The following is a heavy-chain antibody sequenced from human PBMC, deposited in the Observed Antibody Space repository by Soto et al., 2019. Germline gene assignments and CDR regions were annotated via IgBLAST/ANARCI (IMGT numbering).Heavy chain of an antibody. V-gene: IGHV3-23*01. CDR2: ISGSGGST. Sequence: PGGSLRLSCAASGFTFSSYGMSWVRQAPGKGLELVSAISGSGGSTYYADSVKGRFTISRDDSKNTLYLQMNSLRAEDTAVYYCAKDPYGDYALNWFDPWGQGTLVTVSS. CDR1: GFTFSSYG. J-gene: IGHJ5*02. CDR3: AKDPYGDYALNWFDP. D-gene: IGHD4-17*01.